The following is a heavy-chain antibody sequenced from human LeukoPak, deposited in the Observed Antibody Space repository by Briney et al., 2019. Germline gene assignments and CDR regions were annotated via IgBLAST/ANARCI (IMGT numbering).Heavy chain of an antibody. CDR3: ARSYTGYDL. D-gene: IGHD5-12*01. CDR1: GFAFSSYS. V-gene: IGHV3-48*01. CDR2: INSDSSAI. Sequence: GGSLRLSCAASGFAFSSYSMNWVRQAPGKGLDWISGINSDSSAIYYADSVKGRFTISRDNAKNSLYLQMNSLRAEDTAVYYCARSYTGYDLWGQGTLVTVSS. J-gene: IGHJ4*02.